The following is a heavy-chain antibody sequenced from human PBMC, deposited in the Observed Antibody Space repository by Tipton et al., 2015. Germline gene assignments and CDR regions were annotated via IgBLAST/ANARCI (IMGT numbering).Heavy chain of an antibody. J-gene: IGHJ4*02. CDR2: ISHSGNT. D-gene: IGHD3-9*01. CDR1: AYSISSDYY. CDR3: ACQDYDSLTRDYQTVDY. Sequence: TLSLTCAVSAYSISSDYYWGWIRQPPGKGLEWIGSISHSGNTYYNPSLKSRVTMSRDTSKNQFSLKLTSVTAADTAVYYCACQDYDSLTRDYQTVDYWGQGILVSVSS. V-gene: IGHV4-38-2*01.